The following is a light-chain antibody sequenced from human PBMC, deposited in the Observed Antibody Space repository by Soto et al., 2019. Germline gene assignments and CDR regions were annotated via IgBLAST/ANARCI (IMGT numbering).Light chain of an antibody. CDR1: QSVSSY. J-gene: IGKJ2*01. CDR2: GAS. Sequence: EIVLTQSPGTLSLSPRERATLSCRASQSVSSYLAWYQQKPGQAPRLLIYGASSRATGIPDRLSGSGSGTDFTLTISRLEPEDFAVYYCQQYGSSPYTFGQGTKLEIK. V-gene: IGKV3-20*01. CDR3: QQYGSSPYT.